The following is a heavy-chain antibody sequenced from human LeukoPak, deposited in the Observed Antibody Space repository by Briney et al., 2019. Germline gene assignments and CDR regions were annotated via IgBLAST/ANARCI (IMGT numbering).Heavy chain of an antibody. CDR1: GGTFSSYA. V-gene: IGHV1-69*05. J-gene: IGHJ5*02. CDR2: IIPIFGTA. D-gene: IGHD6-6*01. Sequence: ATVKVSCKASGGTFSSYAISWVRQAPGQGLEWMGGIIPIFGTANYAQKFQGRVTITTDESTSTAYMELSSLRSEDTAVYYCARGGSSSSFANWFDPWGQGTLVTVSS. CDR3: ARGGSSSSFANWFDP.